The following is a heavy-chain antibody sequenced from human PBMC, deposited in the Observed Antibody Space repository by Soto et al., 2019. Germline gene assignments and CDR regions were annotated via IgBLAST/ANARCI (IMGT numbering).Heavy chain of an antibody. CDR3: ARGSNSAFDP. V-gene: IGHV3-74*01. CDR1: GFTFSPYW. D-gene: IGHD1-26*01. Sequence: GGSLRLSCAASGFTFSPYWMHWVRQTPGKGLVWVSRINSEGNTIYADSVKGRFTISRDNAKNMLYLQMTSLRAEDTAVYFCARGSNSAFDPWGQGTLVTVSS. J-gene: IGHJ5*02. CDR2: INSEGNT.